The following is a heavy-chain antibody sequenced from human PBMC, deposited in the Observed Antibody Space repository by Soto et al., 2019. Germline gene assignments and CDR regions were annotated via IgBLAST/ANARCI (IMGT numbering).Heavy chain of an antibody. CDR3: ARRYGASIDY. V-gene: IGHV4-59*08. Sequence: SETLSLTCTVSGGSISSYYWSWIRQPPGKGLEWIGYIYYSGSTNYNPSLKSRVTISVDTSKNQFSLKLSSVTAADTAVYYCARRYGASIDYWGQGTLVTVSS. D-gene: IGHD4-17*01. CDR1: GGSISSYY. CDR2: IYYSGST. J-gene: IGHJ4*02.